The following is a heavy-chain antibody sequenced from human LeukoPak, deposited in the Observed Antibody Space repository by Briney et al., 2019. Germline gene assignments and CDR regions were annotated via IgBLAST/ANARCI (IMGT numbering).Heavy chain of an antibody. CDR3: VKDDGWVQYAN. D-gene: IGHD5-24*01. CDR1: GFGFSHHG. CDR2: IRTDGVTK. Sequence: GGSLRLSCIASGFGFSHHGMNWVRQAPGKGLEWVSGIRTDGVTKYYADSVKGRFIISGDNSKNTVYLQMNSLSAEDAAVYYCVKDDGWVQYANWGQGTLVTVSS. V-gene: IGHV3-23*01. J-gene: IGHJ4*02.